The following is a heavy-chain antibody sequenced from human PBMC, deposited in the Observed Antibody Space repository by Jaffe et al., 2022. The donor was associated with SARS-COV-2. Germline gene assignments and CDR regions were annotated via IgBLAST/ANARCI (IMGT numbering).Heavy chain of an antibody. CDR3: ARASTLYGGYGY. CDR2: MNPNSGNR. D-gene: IGHD4-17*01. Sequence: QVQLVQSGAEVRKPGASVKVSCKASGHTFTTHDINWVRQATGQGFEWMGWMNPNSGNRGYAQKFQGRVTMTSDTSTSTAYMELSSLRSEDTAVYYCARASTLYGGYGYWGQGTLVTVSS. J-gene: IGHJ4*02. V-gene: IGHV1-8*01. CDR1: GHTFTTHD.